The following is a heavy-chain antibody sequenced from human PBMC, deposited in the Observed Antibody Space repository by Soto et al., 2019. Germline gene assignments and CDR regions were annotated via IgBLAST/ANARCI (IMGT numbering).Heavy chain of an antibody. CDR2: INPNSGGT. J-gene: IGHJ3*02. CDR1: GYTFTGYY. Sequence: QVQLVQSGAEVKKPGASVKVSCKASGYTFTGYYMHWVRQAPGQGLEWMGWINPNSGGTNYAQKFQGWVTMTRDTSISTDYMELSRLRSDDTDVYYCARGAVRGAYAFDIWGQGTMVTVSS. D-gene: IGHD3-16*01. V-gene: IGHV1-2*04. CDR3: ARGAVRGAYAFDI.